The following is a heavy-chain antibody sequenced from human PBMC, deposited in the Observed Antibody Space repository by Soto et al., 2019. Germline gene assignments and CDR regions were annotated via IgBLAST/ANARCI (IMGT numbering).Heavy chain of an antibody. Sequence: EVQLVESGGGLVKPGGSLRLSCAASGFIFSDYDMNWVRQAPGKGLEWVASISSSSTYIYYAHSLKGRFTISRDDAKNSLYLQMNGLKAEDTAVYFCARDGGDVNWFDPWGQGTLVTVSS. CDR2: ISSSSTYI. J-gene: IGHJ5*02. D-gene: IGHD2-21*02. V-gene: IGHV3-21*01. CDR1: GFIFSDYD. CDR3: ARDGGDVNWFDP.